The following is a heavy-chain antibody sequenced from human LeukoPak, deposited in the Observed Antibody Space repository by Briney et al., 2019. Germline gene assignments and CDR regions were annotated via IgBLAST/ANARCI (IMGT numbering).Heavy chain of an antibody. CDR1: GFTFSSYG. J-gene: IGHJ4*02. Sequence: PGGSLRLSCAASGFTFSSYGMHWVRQAPGKGLEWVAVISYDGSNKYYADSVKGRFTISRDNSKNTLYLQMNSLRAEDTAVYYCARETTYYPFDYWGQGTLVTVSS. CDR3: ARETTYYPFDY. V-gene: IGHV3-30*03. CDR2: ISYDGSNK. D-gene: IGHD1-26*01.